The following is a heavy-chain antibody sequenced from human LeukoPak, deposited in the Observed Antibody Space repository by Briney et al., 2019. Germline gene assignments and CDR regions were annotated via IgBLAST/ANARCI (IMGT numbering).Heavy chain of an antibody. CDR2: INPNSGGT. CDR3: ARVADVAGAFMDV. J-gene: IGHJ6*02. Sequence: RAASVKVSCKASGYTFTGYYMHWVRQAPGQGLEWMGWINPNSGGTNYAQKFQGRVTMTRDTSISTAYMELSRLRSDDTAVYYCARVADVAGAFMDVWGQGTTVTVSS. V-gene: IGHV1-2*02. CDR1: GYTFTGYY. D-gene: IGHD6-19*01.